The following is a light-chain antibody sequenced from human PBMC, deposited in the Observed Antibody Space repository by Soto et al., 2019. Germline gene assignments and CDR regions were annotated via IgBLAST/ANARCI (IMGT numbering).Light chain of an antibody. CDR1: QSVYSNS. V-gene: IGKV3-20*01. Sequence: EIVLTQSPGTLSLSPGDRATLSCRASQSVYSNSLAWYQQKSGQAPRLLIFGASNRATGIPARFSGSGSGTEFTLGISRLEPEDFAVYYCQQYGSSPFTFGQGTKLE. J-gene: IGKJ2*01. CDR3: QQYGSSPFT. CDR2: GAS.